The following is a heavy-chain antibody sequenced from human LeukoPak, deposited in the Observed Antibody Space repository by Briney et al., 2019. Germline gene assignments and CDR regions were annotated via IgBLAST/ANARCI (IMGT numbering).Heavy chain of an antibody. CDR2: NYYSGSA. Sequence: PETLSLTCTVSGGSFSSYFWSWIRQPPGKGLEGIGYNYYSGSASYNPSLKSRVTISLDTSKNQFSLKLNSVTAADTAVYYCAREMGYSTSSLRMDVWGQGTTVTVSS. CDR3: AREMGYSTSSLRMDV. CDR1: GGSFSSYF. V-gene: IGHV4-59*13. D-gene: IGHD6-13*01. J-gene: IGHJ6*02.